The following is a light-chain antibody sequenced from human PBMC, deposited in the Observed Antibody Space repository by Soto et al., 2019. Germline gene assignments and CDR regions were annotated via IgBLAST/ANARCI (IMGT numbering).Light chain of an antibody. V-gene: IGKV3-11*01. CDR1: QSVSSY. CDR2: DAS. Sequence: EIVLTQSPATLSLSPGDRATLSCRASQSVSSYLAWYQQKPGQAPRLVIYDASYRATGIPDRFSGGGSGTDFTLTISRLEPEDFAVYYCQQFSSYPLTFGGGTKVDIK. CDR3: QQFSSYPLT. J-gene: IGKJ4*01.